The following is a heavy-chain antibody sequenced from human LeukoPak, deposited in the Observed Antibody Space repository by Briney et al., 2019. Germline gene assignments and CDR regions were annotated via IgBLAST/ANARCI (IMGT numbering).Heavy chain of an antibody. V-gene: IGHV4-59*05. CDR1: GGSISSYY. CDR3: ASSANYGGNSGYFDY. CDR2: IYYSGST. J-gene: IGHJ4*02. D-gene: IGHD4-23*01. Sequence: PSETLSLTCTVSGGSISSYYWSWIRQPPGKGLEWIGSIYYSGSTYYNPSLKSRVTISVDTSKSQFSLKLSSVTAADTAVYYCASSANYGGNSGYFDYWGQGTLVTVSS.